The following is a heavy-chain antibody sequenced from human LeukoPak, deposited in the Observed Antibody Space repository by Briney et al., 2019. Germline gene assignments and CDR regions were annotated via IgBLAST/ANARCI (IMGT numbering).Heavy chain of an antibody. D-gene: IGHD3-10*01. V-gene: IGHV4-59*01. CDR2: IYYSGST. CDR1: GGSISSYY. Sequence: SETLSLTCTVSGGSISSYYWSWIRQPPGKGLEWIGYIYYSGSTNYNPSLKSRVTISVDTSKNQFSLKLSSVTAADTAVYYCASGSGSYYSFYYYYMDVWGKGTTVTISS. CDR3: ASGSGSYYSFYYYYMDV. J-gene: IGHJ6*03.